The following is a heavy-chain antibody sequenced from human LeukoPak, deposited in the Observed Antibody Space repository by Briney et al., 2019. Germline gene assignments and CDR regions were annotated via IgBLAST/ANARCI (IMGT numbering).Heavy chain of an antibody. V-gene: IGHV3-30*02. CDR2: IQYDGSNK. CDR3: SKDSSSGWYTYFDY. J-gene: IGHJ4*02. CDR1: GFTFSSYG. Sequence: GSLRLSCAASGFTFSSYGMHWVRQAPGKGLEWVAFIQYDGSNKYYADSVKGRFTISRDSSKNTLYLQMNSLRAEDTAVYYCSKDSSSGWYTYFDYWGQGTLVTVSS. D-gene: IGHD6-19*01.